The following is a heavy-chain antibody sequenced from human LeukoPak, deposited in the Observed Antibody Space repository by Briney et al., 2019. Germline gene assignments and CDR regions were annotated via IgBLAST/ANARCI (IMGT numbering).Heavy chain of an antibody. J-gene: IGHJ4*02. Sequence: GGSLRLICAASGFNFNKYDMTWARQAPGKGLEWVSTITGRSDKTYYTDSVKGRFVTSRDNSKDTLYLQMNSLRAEDTALYYCAKGGWLDDLGQGALVTVSS. CDR1: GFNFNKYD. CDR3: AKGGWLDD. D-gene: IGHD6-19*01. CDR2: ITGRSDKT. V-gene: IGHV3-23*01.